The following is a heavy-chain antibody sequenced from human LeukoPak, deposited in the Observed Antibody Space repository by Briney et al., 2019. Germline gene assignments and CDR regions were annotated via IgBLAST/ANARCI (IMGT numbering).Heavy chain of an antibody. D-gene: IGHD3-22*01. CDR2: INPNSGGT. J-gene: IGHJ3*02. CDR1: GYTFTGYY. CDR3: ARDGSITMIPFDI. Sequence: ASVKVSCKASGYTFTGYYMHWVRQAPGQGLEWMGRINPNSGGTNYAQKFQGRVTMTRDTSISTVYMELSRLRSDDTAVYYCARDGSITMIPFDIWGQGTMVTVSS. V-gene: IGHV1-2*06.